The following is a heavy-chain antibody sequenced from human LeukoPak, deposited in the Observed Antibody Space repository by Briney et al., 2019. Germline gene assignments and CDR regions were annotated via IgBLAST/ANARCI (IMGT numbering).Heavy chain of an antibody. CDR1: GYTFTSYG. CDR3: ARAALGYGGKSGNDY. Sequence: GASVKVSCTASGYTFTSYGISWVRQAPGQGLEWMGWISAYNGNTNYAQKLQGRATMTTGTSTSTAYMELRSLRSDDTAVYYCARAALGYGGKSGNDYWGQGTLVTVSS. CDR2: ISAYNGNT. V-gene: IGHV1-18*01. J-gene: IGHJ4*02. D-gene: IGHD4-23*01.